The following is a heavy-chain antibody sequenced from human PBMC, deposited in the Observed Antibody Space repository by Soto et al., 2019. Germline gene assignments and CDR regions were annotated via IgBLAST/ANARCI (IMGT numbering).Heavy chain of an antibody. CDR2: IYPGDSDT. D-gene: IGHD3-10*01. Sequence: GESLNISCQGSGYSFTSYWIGWVRQMPGKGLEWMGIIYPGDSDTRYSPSFQGQVTISADKSISTAYLQWSSLKASDTAMYYCARLAWGSGSYDYYYMDVWGKGTTVTVSS. CDR1: GYSFTSYW. V-gene: IGHV5-51*01. J-gene: IGHJ6*03. CDR3: ARLAWGSGSYDYYYMDV.